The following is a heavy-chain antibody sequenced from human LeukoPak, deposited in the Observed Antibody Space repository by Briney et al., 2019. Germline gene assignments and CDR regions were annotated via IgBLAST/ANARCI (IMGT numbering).Heavy chain of an antibody. D-gene: IGHD3-10*01. CDR1: GGSISSSSYY. CDR3: AREPFVKRVRGVIRWFDP. V-gene: IGHV4-39*07. Sequence: PSETLSLTCTVSGGSISSSSYYWGWIRQPPGKGLEWIGSIYYSGSTYYNPSLKSRVTISVDTSKNQFSLKLSSVTAADTAVYYCAREPFVKRVRGVIRWFDPWGQGTLVTVSS. CDR2: IYYSGST. J-gene: IGHJ5*02.